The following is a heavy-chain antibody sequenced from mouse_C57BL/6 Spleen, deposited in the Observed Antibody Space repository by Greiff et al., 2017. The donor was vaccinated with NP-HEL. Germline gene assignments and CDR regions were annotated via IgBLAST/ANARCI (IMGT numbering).Heavy chain of an antibody. CDR2: INPSNGGT. CDR1: GYTFTSYW. V-gene: IGHV1-53*01. Sequence: VQLQQPGTELVKPGASVKLSCKASGYTFTSYWMHWVKQRPGQGLEWIGNINPSNGGTNYNEKFKSKATLTVDKSSSTAYMQLSSLTSEDSAVYYCARKRQLRLGYYAMDYWGQGTSVTVSS. D-gene: IGHD3-2*02. J-gene: IGHJ4*01. CDR3: ARKRQLRLGYYAMDY.